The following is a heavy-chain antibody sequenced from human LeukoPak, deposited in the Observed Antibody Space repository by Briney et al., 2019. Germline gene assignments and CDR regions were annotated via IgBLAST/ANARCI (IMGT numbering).Heavy chain of an antibody. D-gene: IGHD3-10*01. Sequence: GGSLRLSCAASGFTFSRDWMHWVRQAPGKGLEWVSYISSSGSTIYYADSVKGRFTISRDNAKNSLYLQMNSLRAEDTAVYYCARDGASGSGSYYFRPIDYWGQGTLVTVSS. CDR1: GFTFSRDW. CDR3: ARDGASGSGSYYFRPIDY. V-gene: IGHV3-11*01. J-gene: IGHJ4*02. CDR2: ISSSGSTI.